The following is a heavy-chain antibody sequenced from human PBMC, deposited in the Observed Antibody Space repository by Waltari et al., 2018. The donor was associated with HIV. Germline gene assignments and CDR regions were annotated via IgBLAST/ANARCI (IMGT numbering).Heavy chain of an antibody. Sequence: QVQLVESGGGVVQPGGSLRPSCAASGFTFSSYAMHWVRQAPGRGLEWVAFIRYDGSNEYYADSVKGRFTISRDNSKNTLYLQMNSLRAEDTAVYYCAKPRHYYDSSGLDYWGQGTLVTVSS. CDR3: AKPRHYYDSSGLDY. CDR2: IRYDGSNE. J-gene: IGHJ4*02. CDR1: GFTFSSYA. D-gene: IGHD3-22*01. V-gene: IGHV3-30*02.